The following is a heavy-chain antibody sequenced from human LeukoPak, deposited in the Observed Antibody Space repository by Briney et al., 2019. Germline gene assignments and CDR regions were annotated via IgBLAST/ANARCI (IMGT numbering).Heavy chain of an antibody. V-gene: IGHV1-18*01. CDR3: ARDCLGRSHDY. D-gene: IGHD3/OR15-3a*01. CDR2: ISAYNDNT. Sequence: ASVKVSCTASGYTFTSYGISWVPQAPGQRLERMGWISAYNDNTNHAQKLQGRVTMTTDTSTSTAYMELRSLRSDGTAVYYCARDCLGRSHDYWGQGTLVSVPS. J-gene: IGHJ4*02. CDR1: GYTFTSYG.